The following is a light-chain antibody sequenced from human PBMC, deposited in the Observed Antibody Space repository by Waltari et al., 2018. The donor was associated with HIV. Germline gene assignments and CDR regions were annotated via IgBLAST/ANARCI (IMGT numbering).Light chain of an antibody. CDR2: WAS. Sequence: DIVMTQSPDSLAVSLGERATINCKSSQSVLYSAYNKNYLAWSQQKPGQPHKWLVYWASTRESGVPDRFSGSGSGTDFTLTITSLQAEDVAVYYCQQYYSTLLTFGGGTKVEIK. CDR1: QSVLYSAYNKNY. J-gene: IGKJ4*01. V-gene: IGKV4-1*01. CDR3: QQYYSTLLT.